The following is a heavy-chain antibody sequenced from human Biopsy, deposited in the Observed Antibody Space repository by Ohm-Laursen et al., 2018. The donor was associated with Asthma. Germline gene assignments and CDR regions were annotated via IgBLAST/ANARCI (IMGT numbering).Heavy chain of an antibody. D-gene: IGHD6-19*01. Sequence: SVKVSCKAPGGTFSNFAISWVRQTPGQGLEWLGGIKTVFGTTNYAQKFQGRVTITADESTSTAYMEVTSLRSEDTAIYYCARCQVGYSSGWSLLLKKIYYAGMDVWGQGTAVTVSS. J-gene: IGHJ6*02. CDR3: ARCQVGYSSGWSLLLKKIYYAGMDV. CDR2: IKTVFGTT. CDR1: GGTFSNFA. V-gene: IGHV1-69*13.